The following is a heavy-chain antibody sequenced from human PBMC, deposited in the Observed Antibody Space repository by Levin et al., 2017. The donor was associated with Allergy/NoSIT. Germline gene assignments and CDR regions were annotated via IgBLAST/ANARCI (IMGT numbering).Heavy chain of an antibody. D-gene: IGHD2-15*01. CDR2: IYYSGST. J-gene: IGHJ3*02. CDR1: GGSISSSSYY. CDR3: AGVVVAATPPPDAFDI. Sequence: SQTLSLTCTVSGGSISSSSYYWGWIRQPPGKGLEWIGSIYYSGSTFYNPSLKSRVTISVDTSKKQFSLKLSSVTAADAAVYYCAGVVVAATPPPDAFDIWGQGTMVTVSS. V-gene: IGHV4-39*01.